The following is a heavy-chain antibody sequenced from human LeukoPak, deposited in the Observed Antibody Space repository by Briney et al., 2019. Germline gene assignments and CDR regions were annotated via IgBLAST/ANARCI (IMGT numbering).Heavy chain of an antibody. J-gene: IGHJ4*02. V-gene: IGHV3-53*01. CDR3: AKETRGELPTIVDY. D-gene: IGHD1-26*01. CDR1: GFTVSGNY. CDR2: IYSGDTT. Sequence: GGSLRLSCAVSGFTVSGNYMSWVRQAPGKGLEWVSLIYSGDTTLYADSVKGRFTISRDNSKNTLYLQMNSLRAEDTAVYYCAKETRGELPTIVDYWGQGTLVTVSS.